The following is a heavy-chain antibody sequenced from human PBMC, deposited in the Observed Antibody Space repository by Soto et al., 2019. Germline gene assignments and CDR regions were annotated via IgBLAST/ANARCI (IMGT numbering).Heavy chain of an antibody. D-gene: IGHD1-26*01. V-gene: IGHV1-18*01. CDR3: ARDLGGQIVDY. CDR1: GYTFTSYG. CDR2: ISGYNGNT. J-gene: IGHJ4*02. Sequence: QVQLVQSGAEVKKPGASVKVSCKASGYTFTSYGISWVRQAPGQGLEWMGWISGYNGNTKYAQKPQGRVTRTTDKATSTAYMELRSLRSDDTAVYYCARDLGGQIVDYWGQGTLVTVSS.